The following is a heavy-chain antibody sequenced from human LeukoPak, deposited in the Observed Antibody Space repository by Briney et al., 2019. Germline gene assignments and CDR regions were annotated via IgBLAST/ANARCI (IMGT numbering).Heavy chain of an antibody. D-gene: IGHD3-16*01. CDR1: GFSFSDYD. V-gene: IGHV3-21*01. CDR2: ISGRSSHI. J-gene: IGHJ1*01. Sequence: PGGSLRLSCSASGFSFSDYDMNWVRQAPGKGLEWVSAISGRSSHIYYGESMKGRFTISRDNAKNSLYLQMDSLGVEDTAVYYCGRAFPPRRTSSAGDLWGQGTLVIVSS. CDR3: GRAFPPRRTSSAGDL.